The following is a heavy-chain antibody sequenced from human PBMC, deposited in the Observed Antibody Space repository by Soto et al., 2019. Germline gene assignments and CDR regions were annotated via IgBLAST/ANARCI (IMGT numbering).Heavy chain of an antibody. Sequence: SETLSLTCTVSGGSVSSGSYYWSWLRQPPGKGLEWIGYIYYSGSTNYNPSLKSRVTISVDTSKNQFSLKLSSVTAADTAVYYCARGLVVVVAATPNYYYGMDVWGQGTTVTVSS. J-gene: IGHJ6*02. D-gene: IGHD2-15*01. CDR2: IYYSGST. V-gene: IGHV4-61*01. CDR1: GGSVSSGSYY. CDR3: ARGLVVVVAATPNYYYGMDV.